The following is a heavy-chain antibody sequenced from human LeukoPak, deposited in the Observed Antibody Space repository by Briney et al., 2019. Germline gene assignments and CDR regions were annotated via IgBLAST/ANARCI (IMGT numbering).Heavy chain of an antibody. CDR2: ITGSSSNN. CDR1: GFSFSSFV. Sequence: PGGSLRLSCAVSGFSFSSFVMSWVRQAPGKGLEWVASITGSSSNNFYAVSVKGRFTISRDNSMNTLYLQMNSLRADDTAVYYCAKGWRGQRVNFDCWGQGALVTVSS. V-gene: IGHV3-23*01. J-gene: IGHJ4*02. CDR3: AKGWRGQRVNFDC. D-gene: IGHD1-26*01.